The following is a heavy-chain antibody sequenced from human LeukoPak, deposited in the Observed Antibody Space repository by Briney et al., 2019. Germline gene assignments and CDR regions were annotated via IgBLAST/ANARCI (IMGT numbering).Heavy chain of an antibody. J-gene: IGHJ4*02. D-gene: IGHD3-9*01. CDR2: INSDGSST. V-gene: IGHV3-74*01. CDR3: ARTYYDILTGYFFDY. Sequence: GGSLRLSCAASGFTFSSYWMHWVRQAPGKGLVWVSRINSDGSSTSYADSVKGRFTISRDNSKNTLYLQMNSLRAEDTAVYYCARTYYDILTGYFFDYWGQGTLVTVSS. CDR1: GFTFSSYW.